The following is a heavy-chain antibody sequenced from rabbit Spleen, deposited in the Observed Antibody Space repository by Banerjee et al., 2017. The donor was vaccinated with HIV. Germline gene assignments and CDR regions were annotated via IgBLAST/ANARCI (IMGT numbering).Heavy chain of an antibody. D-gene: IGHD8-1*01. CDR1: GFSLSSSDY. CDR3: ARDTASSFSSYGMDL. CDR2: IAGSSSGFT. Sequence: QSLEESGGDLVKPGASLTLTCTASGFSLSSSDYMCWVRQAPGKGLEWISCIAGSSSGFTYSATWAKGRFTCSKTSSTTVTLQMTSLTVADTATYFCARDTASSFSSYGMDLWGQGTLVTVS. J-gene: IGHJ6*01. V-gene: IGHV1S40*01.